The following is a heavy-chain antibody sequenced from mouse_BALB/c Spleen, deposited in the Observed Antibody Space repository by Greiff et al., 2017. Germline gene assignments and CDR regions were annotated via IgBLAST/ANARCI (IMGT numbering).Heavy chain of an antibody. V-gene: IGHV14-3*02. D-gene: IGHD2-14*01. Sequence: VQLQQSGAELVKPGASVKLSCTASGFNIKDTYMHWVKQRPEQGLEWIGRIDPANGNTKYDPKFQGKATITADTSSNTAYLQLSSLTSEDTAVYYCARRDRYDDGYFDYWGQGTTLTVSS. CDR2: IDPANGNT. J-gene: IGHJ2*01. CDR1: GFNIKDTY. CDR3: ARRDRYDDGYFDY.